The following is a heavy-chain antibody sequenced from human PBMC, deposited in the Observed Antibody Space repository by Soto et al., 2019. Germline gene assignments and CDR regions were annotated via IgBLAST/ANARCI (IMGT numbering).Heavy chain of an antibody. V-gene: IGHV3-53*01. J-gene: IGHJ6*02. Sequence: EVQLVESGGGLIQPGESLRLSCTASGFTVSLNYMTWIRQAPGKGLEWVSVVSPGGTTYYADSVKGRFTISRDDSKNTLYLQMDSLGADDTAVYYCAGGHCSGGGCYSGWSMDVWGQGTTVAVSS. CDR3: AGGHCSGGGCYSGWSMDV. CDR1: GFTVSLNY. CDR2: VSPGGTT. D-gene: IGHD2-15*01.